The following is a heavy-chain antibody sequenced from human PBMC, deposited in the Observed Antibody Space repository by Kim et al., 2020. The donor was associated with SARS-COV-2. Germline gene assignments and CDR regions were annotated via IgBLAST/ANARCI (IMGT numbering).Heavy chain of an antibody. CDR1: GGSISSSSYY. V-gene: IGHV4-39*07. D-gene: IGHD3-10*01. J-gene: IGHJ4*02. Sequence: SETLSLTCTVSGGSISSSSYYWGWIRQPPGKGLEWIGSIYYSGSTYYNPSLKSRVTISVDTSKNQFSLKLSSVTAADTAVYYCARVKVVRGVIGRPPGEFDYWGQGTLVTVSS. CDR3: ARVKVVRGVIGRPPGEFDY. CDR2: IYYSGST.